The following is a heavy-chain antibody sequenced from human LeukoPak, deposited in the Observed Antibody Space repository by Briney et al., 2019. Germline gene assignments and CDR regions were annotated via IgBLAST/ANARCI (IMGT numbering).Heavy chain of an antibody. CDR3: ARDQRRGIRSHGFDY. D-gene: IGHD6-25*01. Sequence: SQTLSLTCTVSGGSISSGGYYWSWIRQHPGKGLEWIGYIYYSGSTYYNPSLKSRVTISVDTSKNQFSLKLSSVTAADTAVYYCARDQRRGIRSHGFDYWGQGTLVTVSS. J-gene: IGHJ4*02. V-gene: IGHV4-31*03. CDR1: GGSISSGGYY. CDR2: IYYSGST.